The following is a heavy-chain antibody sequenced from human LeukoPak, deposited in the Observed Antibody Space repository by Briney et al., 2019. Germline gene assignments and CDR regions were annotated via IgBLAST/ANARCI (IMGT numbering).Heavy chain of an antibody. CDR3: ARDGSDAFDI. V-gene: IGHV3-21*01. CDR1: GFTFSSYS. D-gene: IGHD5-12*01. Sequence: GGSLTLSCAASGFTFSSYSMNWVRQPPGKGLEWVSSISSSSSYIYYADSVKGRFTISRDNAKNSLYLQMNSLRGEDTAVYYCARDGSDAFDIWGQGTMVTVSS. J-gene: IGHJ3*02. CDR2: ISSSSSYI.